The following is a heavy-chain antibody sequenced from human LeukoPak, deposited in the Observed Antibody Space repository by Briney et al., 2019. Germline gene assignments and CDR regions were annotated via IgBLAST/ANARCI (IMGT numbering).Heavy chain of an antibody. CDR2: IYSGGST. J-gene: IGHJ4*02. D-gene: IGHD2-21*02. CDR3: ARDPSIVVVTANGDY. Sequence: GRSLRLSCAASGFTVSSNYMSWVRQAPGKGLEWVSVIYSGGSTYYADSVKGRFTISRDNSKNTLYLQMNSLRAEDTAVYYFARDPSIVVVTANGDYWGQGTLVTVSS. CDR1: GFTVSSNY. V-gene: IGHV3-66*01.